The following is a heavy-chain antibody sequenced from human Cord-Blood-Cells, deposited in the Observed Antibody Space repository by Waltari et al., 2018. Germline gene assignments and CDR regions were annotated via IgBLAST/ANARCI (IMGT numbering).Heavy chain of an antibody. J-gene: IGHJ4*02. D-gene: IGHD3-22*01. V-gene: IGHV4-4*07. CDR3: AREMIEESFTQGFDY. CDR1: GGSISSYY. CDR2: IYTSGST. Sequence: QVQLQESGPGLVKPSETLSLTCTVSGGSISSYYWSWIRQPAGKGLEWIGRIYTSGSTNDNPPLKVRVTMSVDTSKNQFSLKRSSVTAADTAVYYCAREMIEESFTQGFDYWGQGTLVTVSS.